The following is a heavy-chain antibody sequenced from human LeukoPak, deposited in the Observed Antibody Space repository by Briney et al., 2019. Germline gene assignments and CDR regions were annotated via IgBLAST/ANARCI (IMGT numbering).Heavy chain of an antibody. CDR3: ARVPLGVRSFDL. Sequence: SETLSLTCTVSGGSISSYYWSWIRQSPGKGLEWIGYMSYSGSTDYNPSLKSRVTISVDTSRNQFSLKLSSVTAADTAVYHCARVPLGVRSFDLWGRGTLVIVSS. J-gene: IGHJ2*01. D-gene: IGHD2-8*01. CDR2: MSYSGST. CDR1: GGSISSYY. V-gene: IGHV4-59*01.